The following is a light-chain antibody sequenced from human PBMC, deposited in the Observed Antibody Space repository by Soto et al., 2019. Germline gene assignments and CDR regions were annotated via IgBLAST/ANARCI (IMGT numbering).Light chain of an antibody. CDR2: GVS. CDR3: SSYTSSSTLDVI. CDR1: SNDVGGYNY. J-gene: IGLJ2*01. V-gene: IGLV2-14*01. Sequence: QSALTQPASVSGSPGQSITISCTGTSNDVGGYNYVSWYQQHPGKAPKLIIYGVSTRPSGISTRFSGSKSGDTASLTISGLQAEDEADYYCSSYTSSSTLDVIFGGGTKLTVL.